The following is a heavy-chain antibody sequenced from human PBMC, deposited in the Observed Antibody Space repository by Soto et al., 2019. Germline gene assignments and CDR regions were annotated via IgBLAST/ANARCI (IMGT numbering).Heavy chain of an antibody. V-gene: IGHV1-3*01. CDR3: ARSMRDSYGFWVHSYYYYYYMDV. CDR2: INAGNGNT. J-gene: IGHJ6*03. CDR1: GYTFTSYA. D-gene: IGHD5-18*01. Sequence: QVQLVQSGAEVKKPGASVKVSCKASGYTFTSYAMHWVRQAPGQRLEWMGWINAGNGNTKYSQKFQGRVTITRDTSASTAYMELSSLRSEDTAVYYCARSMRDSYGFWVHSYYYYYYMDVWGKGTTVTVSS.